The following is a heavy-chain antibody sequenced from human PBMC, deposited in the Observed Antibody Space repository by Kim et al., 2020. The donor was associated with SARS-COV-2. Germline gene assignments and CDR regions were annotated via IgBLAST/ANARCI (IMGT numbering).Heavy chain of an antibody. V-gene: IGHV3-53*01. J-gene: IGHJ3*01. D-gene: IGHD3-10*01. CDR2: IYTGGNT. CDR3: ARAPTGDAFDV. Sequence: GGSLRLSCAASGFTVSNNYMNWVRQATGKGLEWVSIIYTGGNTYYADSVKGRFTVSRDNSKNTLYLQINSLRAEDTAVYYCARAPTGDAFDVWGQGTMVTVSS. CDR1: GFTVSNNY.